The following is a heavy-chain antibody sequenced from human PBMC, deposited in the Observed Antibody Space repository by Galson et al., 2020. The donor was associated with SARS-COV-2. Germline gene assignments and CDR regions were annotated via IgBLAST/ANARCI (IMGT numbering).Heavy chain of an antibody. CDR2: IYWDDDK. CDR3: AHRLVNYSWDYVIFDY. V-gene: IGHV2-5*02. Sequence: KMSGPTLVKPTQTLTLTCTFSGFSLSTTGVGVAWIRQPPGKALEWLALIYWDDDKRYSPSLRNRLTIIKDTSKNEVVLTMTSMDPGDTATYYCAHRLVNYSWDYVIFDYWGQGTLVAVSS. J-gene: IGHJ4*02. D-gene: IGHD4-17*01. CDR1: GFSLSTTGVG.